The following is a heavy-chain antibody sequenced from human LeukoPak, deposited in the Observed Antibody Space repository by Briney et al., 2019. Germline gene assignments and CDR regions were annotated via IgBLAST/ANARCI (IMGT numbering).Heavy chain of an antibody. Sequence: SGTLSLTCTVSGGSISSGSYYWSWIRQPAGKGLEWVGRTYTSGSTIYNPSLESRVTISLDTSKNQFSLKLSSVTAADTAVYYCARDSSLSGWFDPWGQGTLVIVSS. D-gene: IGHD3-10*01. CDR2: TYTSGST. CDR3: ARDSSLSGWFDP. V-gene: IGHV4-61*02. J-gene: IGHJ5*02. CDR1: GGSISSGSYY.